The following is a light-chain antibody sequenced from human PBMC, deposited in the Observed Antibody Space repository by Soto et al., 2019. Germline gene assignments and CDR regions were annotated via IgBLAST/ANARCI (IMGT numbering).Light chain of an antibody. J-gene: IGLJ2*01. CDR1: SRHSSYA. Sequence: QLVLTQSPSASASLGASVKLTCTLSSRHSSYAIAWHQQQPEKGPRYLMKLNSDGRHTKGEGIPDRFSGSSSGTERYLTISSLQSEDEADYYCQTWGTGILVFGGGTKLTVL. CDR2: LNSDGRH. CDR3: QTWGTGILV. V-gene: IGLV4-69*01.